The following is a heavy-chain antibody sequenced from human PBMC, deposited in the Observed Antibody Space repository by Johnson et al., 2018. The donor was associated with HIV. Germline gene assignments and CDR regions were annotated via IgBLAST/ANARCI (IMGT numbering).Heavy chain of an antibody. CDR3: ARGGWAFDI. D-gene: IGHD2-15*01. CDR1: GFNVSNNY. CDR2: LYSSGNT. V-gene: IGHV3-53*01. Sequence: VQLVESGGGLVQPGGSLGLACVGSGFNVSNNYMSWVRQPPGQGLEWVSTLYSSGNTYYADSVKGRFTISRDNSKNTLYLQMNSLRAEDTAVYYCARGGWAFDIWGQGTMVTVSS. J-gene: IGHJ3*02.